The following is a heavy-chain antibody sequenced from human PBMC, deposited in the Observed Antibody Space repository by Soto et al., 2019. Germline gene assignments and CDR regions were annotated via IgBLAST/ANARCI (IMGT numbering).Heavy chain of an antibody. V-gene: IGHV1-69*02. J-gene: IGHJ4*02. CDR2: INPIVSMS. Sequence: QVQLVQSGTEVKKPGSSVKVSCKASGDTFSFYTINWVRQAPGLGLEWVGRINPIVSMSNYAQKFQGRVSMTPDKSTSTAYMELRSLRSADTAMYFCAASYGSGYRAFDYWGQGALVIVSS. CDR3: AASYGSGYRAFDY. D-gene: IGHD3-10*01. CDR1: GDTFSFYT.